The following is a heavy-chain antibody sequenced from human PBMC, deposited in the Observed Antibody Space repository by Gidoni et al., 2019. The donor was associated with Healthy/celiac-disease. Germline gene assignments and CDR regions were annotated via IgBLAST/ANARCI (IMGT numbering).Heavy chain of an antibody. V-gene: IGHV3-30*18. D-gene: IGHD6-13*01. CDR1: GFTFSTYG. Sequence: QVQLVESGVGVVQPGRSLRLSCAASGFTFSTYGMHWVRQAPGKGLEWVAVISYDGSNKYYADSVKGRFTISRDNSKDTLYLQMNSLRAEDTAVYYCAKGEGSSWTPPYYYYGMDVWGQGTTVTVSS. J-gene: IGHJ6*02. CDR2: ISYDGSNK. CDR3: AKGEGSSWTPPYYYYGMDV.